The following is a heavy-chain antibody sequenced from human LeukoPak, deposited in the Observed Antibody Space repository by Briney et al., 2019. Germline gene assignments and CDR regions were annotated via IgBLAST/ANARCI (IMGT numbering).Heavy chain of an antibody. Sequence: SETLSLTCAVSGYSISSGYYWGWIRQPPGKGLEWIGSIYHSGNTYYNPSLKSRVTISVDTSKNQFSLKLSSVTAADTAVYYCARAKDRYSSSWEYFDYWGQGTLVTVSS. CDR3: ARAKDRYSSSWEYFDY. J-gene: IGHJ4*02. CDR1: GYSISSGYY. CDR2: IYHSGNT. D-gene: IGHD6-13*01. V-gene: IGHV4-38-2*01.